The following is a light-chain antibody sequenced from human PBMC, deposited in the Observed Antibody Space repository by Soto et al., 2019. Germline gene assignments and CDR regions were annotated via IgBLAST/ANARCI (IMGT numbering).Light chain of an antibody. J-gene: IGKJ4*01. Sequence: DIVMTQSPLSLPVTPGEPASISCRSSQSLLHSNGYNYLDWYLQKPGQSPQLLIYLGSNRASGVPDRFSGSGSGTVFTLKISRVEAEDVGVYFFMQALQTPLTFGGGTKVEIK. CDR1: QSLLHSNGYNY. CDR2: LGS. V-gene: IGKV2-28*01. CDR3: MQALQTPLT.